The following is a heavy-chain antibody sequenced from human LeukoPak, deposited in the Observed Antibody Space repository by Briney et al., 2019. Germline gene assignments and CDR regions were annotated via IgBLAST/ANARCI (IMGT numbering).Heavy chain of an antibody. CDR3: ARDRGRGYSYGYDLDY. J-gene: IGHJ4*02. V-gene: IGHV1-69*05. CDR1: GGTFSSYA. D-gene: IGHD5-18*01. CDR2: IIPICGTA. Sequence: SVKVSCKASGGTFSSYAISWVRQAPGQGLEWMGRIIPICGTAKYAQKFQGRVTITTDESTSTAYMELSSLRSEDTAVYYCARDRGRGYSYGYDLDYWGQGTLVTVSS.